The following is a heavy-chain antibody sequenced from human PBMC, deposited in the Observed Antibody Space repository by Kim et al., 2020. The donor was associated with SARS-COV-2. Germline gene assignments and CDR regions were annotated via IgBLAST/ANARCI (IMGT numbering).Heavy chain of an antibody. CDR3: AKDSSAPYCSGGSCYFDY. D-gene: IGHD2-15*01. Sequence: KGRFTISRDNSKNTLYLQMNSLRAEDTAVYYCAKDSSAPYCSGGSCYFDYWGQGTLVTVSS. J-gene: IGHJ4*02. V-gene: IGHV3-23*01.